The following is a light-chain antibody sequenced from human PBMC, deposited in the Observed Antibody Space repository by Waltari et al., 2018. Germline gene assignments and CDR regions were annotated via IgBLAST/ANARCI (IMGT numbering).Light chain of an antibody. CDR2: GAS. V-gene: IGKV3-15*01. CDR1: QYISDN. J-gene: IGKJ2*02. Sequence: EVLMTQSPAALSVSPGERATLSCRARQYISDNLAWDQHKPGQPPRPLISGASTRAAGVPARFSGGGSGTEFSLTFSSLESEDSAIYFCQQYNTWPPSTFGQGTKLEIK. CDR3: QQYNTWPPST.